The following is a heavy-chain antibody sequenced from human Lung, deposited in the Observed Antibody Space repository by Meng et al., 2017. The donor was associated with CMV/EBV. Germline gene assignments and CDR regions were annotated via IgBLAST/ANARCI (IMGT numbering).Heavy chain of an antibody. CDR1: GFSPFRYG. V-gene: IGHV1-18*01. Sequence: ASVKVSCKASGFSPFRYGISWVRQAPGQGLEWMGWNSHYTGNTDYAQSFQGRITVTTDTSRTTAYMELRSLTSDDTAVYYCARDRSTSDLWGQGTLVTVSS. J-gene: IGHJ4*02. CDR2: NSHYTGNT. CDR3: ARDRSTSDL. D-gene: IGHD2-2*01.